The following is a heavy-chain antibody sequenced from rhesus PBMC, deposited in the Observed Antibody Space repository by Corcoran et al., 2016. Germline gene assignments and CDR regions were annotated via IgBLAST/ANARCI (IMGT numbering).Heavy chain of an antibody. V-gene: IGHV1S2*01. CDR1: GYTFTDYY. CDR3: ATGSCDY. D-gene: IGHD3-34*01. J-gene: IGHJ4*01. Sequence: QVQLVQSGAEVKKPGSSVKVSCKASGYTFTDYYMHWVRQAPRQGLEWMGWINPYNGNTKYAQKFQGRVTMTRDTSTSTAYMELSSLRSEDTAVYYCATGSCDYWGQGVLVTVSS. CDR2: INPYNGNT.